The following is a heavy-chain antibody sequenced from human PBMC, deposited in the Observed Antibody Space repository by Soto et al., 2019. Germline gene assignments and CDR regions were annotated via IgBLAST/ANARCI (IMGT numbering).Heavy chain of an antibody. V-gene: IGHV2-5*02. CDR2: IYWDDDK. CDR3: AHRRVNQQQLETYNWFDP. J-gene: IGHJ5*02. D-gene: IGHD6-13*01. CDR1: GFSLSTSGVG. Sequence: SGPTLVNPTQTLTLTCTFSGFSLSTSGVGVGWIRQPPGKALEWLALIYWDDDKRYSPSLKSRLTITKDTSKNQVVLTMTNMDPVDTATYYCAHRRVNQQQLETYNWFDPWGQGTLVTVS.